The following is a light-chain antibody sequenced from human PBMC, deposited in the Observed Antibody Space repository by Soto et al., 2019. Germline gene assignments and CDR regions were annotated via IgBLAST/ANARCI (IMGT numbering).Light chain of an antibody. J-gene: IGKJ5*01. CDR3: EQTCSAAVT. Sequence: IHMTQSPSSLSASVGGGVTSACRASQRISTYLNWYQQKPGKAPKLLIYGASTLQGGVPSRFSGSGSGTDFTLTIRSLHPGGSALYYCEQTCSAAVTVSRGTRLEIK. CDR1: QRISTY. CDR2: GAS. V-gene: IGKV1-39*01.